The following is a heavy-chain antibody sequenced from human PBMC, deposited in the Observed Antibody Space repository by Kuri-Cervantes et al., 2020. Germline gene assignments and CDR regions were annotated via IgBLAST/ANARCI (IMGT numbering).Heavy chain of an antibody. CDR3: ATDSAPFHSDAFDI. V-gene: IGHV1-69*13. CDR1: GGTFSSYA. D-gene: IGHD2-15*01. CDR2: IIPIFGTA. J-gene: IGHJ3*02. Sequence: SVKVSCKASGGTFSSYAISRVRQAPGQGLEWMGGIIPIFGTANYAQKFQGRVTITADESTSTAYMELSSLRSEDTAVYYCATDSAPFHSDAFDIWGQGTMVTVSS.